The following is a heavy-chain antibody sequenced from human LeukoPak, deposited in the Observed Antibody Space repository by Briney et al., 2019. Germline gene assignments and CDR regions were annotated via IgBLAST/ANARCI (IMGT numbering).Heavy chain of an antibody. D-gene: IGHD3-22*01. CDR3: ARGRYYYDSSGYRTFADFDY. CDR1: GGSFSGYY. Sequence: SSETLSLTCAVHGGSFSGYYWSWIRQPPGKGLEWIGEINHSGSTNYNPSLKSRVTISVDTSKNQFSLKLSSVTAADTAVYYCARGRYYYDSSGYRTFADFDYWGQGTLVTVSS. J-gene: IGHJ4*02. V-gene: IGHV4-34*01. CDR2: INHSGST.